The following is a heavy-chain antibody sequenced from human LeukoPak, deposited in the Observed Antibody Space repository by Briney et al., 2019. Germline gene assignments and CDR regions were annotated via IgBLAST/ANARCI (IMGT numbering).Heavy chain of an antibody. Sequence: GGSLRLSCAASGLTFSSFGMHWVRQAPGKGLEWVAVTSFDGGNKHYADSVKGRFTISRDNSKNTLYLQMNSLRAEDTAVYYCAKDWDDYVWGSYRSDGIDYWGQGTLVTVSS. CDR2: TSFDGGNK. CDR1: GLTFSSFG. D-gene: IGHD3-16*02. J-gene: IGHJ4*02. V-gene: IGHV3-30*18. CDR3: AKDWDDYVWGSYRSDGIDY.